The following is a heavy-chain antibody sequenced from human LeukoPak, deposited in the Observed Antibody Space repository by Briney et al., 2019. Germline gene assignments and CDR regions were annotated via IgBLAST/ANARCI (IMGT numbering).Heavy chain of an antibody. J-gene: IGHJ6*02. Sequence: GASVKVSCKASGYTFTSYGISWVRQAPGQGLEWMGWISAYNGNTNYAQKLQGRVTMTTDTSTSTAYMELRSLRSDDTAVYYCAREISRANSNSGSYGMDVWGQGTTVTVSS. D-gene: IGHD3-10*01. CDR1: GYTFTSYG. CDR3: AREISRANSNSGSYGMDV. CDR2: ISAYNGNT. V-gene: IGHV1-18*01.